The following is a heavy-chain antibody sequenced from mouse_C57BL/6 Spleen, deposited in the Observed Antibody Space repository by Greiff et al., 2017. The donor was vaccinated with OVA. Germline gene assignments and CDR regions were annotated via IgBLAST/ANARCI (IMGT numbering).Heavy chain of an antibody. V-gene: IGHV1-15*01. D-gene: IGHD2-4*01. J-gene: IGHJ1*03. CDR3: TRRGDYDGWYFDV. CDR2: IDPETGGT. Sequence: VKLVESGAELVRPGASVTLSCKASGYTFTDYEMHWVKQTPVHGLEWIGAIDPETGGTAYTQKFKGKAILTADNSSSTASMELRSLTSEDSAVDFLTRRGDYDGWYFDVWGTGTTVTVSS. CDR1: GYTFTDYE.